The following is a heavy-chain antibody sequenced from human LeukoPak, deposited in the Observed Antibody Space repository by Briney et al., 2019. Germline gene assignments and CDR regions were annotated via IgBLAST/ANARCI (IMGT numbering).Heavy chain of an antibody. J-gene: IGHJ2*01. D-gene: IGHD6-13*01. V-gene: IGHV3-30*18. CDR2: IPNDRRNN. Sequence: PGGSLRLSCAASGFTFSSYGMHWVRQAPDKGLEWVAVIPNDRRNNYYAESVKGRFTISRDNSKNTLYLQMNSLRAEDTAVYYCAKDNIIAAAGPYWYFDLWGRGTLVTVSS. CDR1: GFTFSSYG. CDR3: AKDNIIAAAGPYWYFDL.